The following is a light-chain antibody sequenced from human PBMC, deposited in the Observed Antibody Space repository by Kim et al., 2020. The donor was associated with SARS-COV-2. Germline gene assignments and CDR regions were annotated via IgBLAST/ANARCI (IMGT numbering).Light chain of an antibody. Sequence: SSELTQDPAVSVALGQTVRITCQGDSLTNYYASWYQQKPGQAPVLVIYGKNNRPSGIPDRFSGSISGTPASLTITGTQAEDEADYYCCSWDISGNHDVFG. V-gene: IGLV3-19*01. CDR3: CSWDISGNHDV. J-gene: IGLJ1*01. CDR2: GKN. CDR1: SLTNYY.